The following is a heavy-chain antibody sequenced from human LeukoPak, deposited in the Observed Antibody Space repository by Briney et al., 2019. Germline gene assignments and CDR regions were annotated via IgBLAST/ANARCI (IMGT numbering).Heavy chain of an antibody. Sequence: GGSLRLSCAASGFTFSSYSMNWVRQAPGKGLEWVSSISSSSSYIYYADSVKGRFTISRDNAKNSLYLQMNSLRAEDTAVYYCARDLGIVATIASGNYGMDVWGQGTTVTVSS. J-gene: IGHJ6*02. D-gene: IGHD5-12*01. V-gene: IGHV3-21*01. CDR1: GFTFSSYS. CDR2: ISSSSSYI. CDR3: ARDLGIVATIASGNYGMDV.